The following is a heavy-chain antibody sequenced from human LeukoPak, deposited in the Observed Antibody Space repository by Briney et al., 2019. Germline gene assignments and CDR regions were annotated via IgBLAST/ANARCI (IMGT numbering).Heavy chain of an antibody. CDR2: IYHSGST. J-gene: IGHJ4*02. CDR3: AREKGSADY. CDR1: GYSISSGYY. D-gene: IGHD3-10*01. Sequence: SETLSLTCTVSGYSISSGYYWGWIRQPSGKGLEWIGSIYHSGSTYYNPSLKSRVTISVDTSKNQFSLKLSSVTAADTAVYYCAREKGSADYWGQGTLVTVSS. V-gene: IGHV4-38-2*02.